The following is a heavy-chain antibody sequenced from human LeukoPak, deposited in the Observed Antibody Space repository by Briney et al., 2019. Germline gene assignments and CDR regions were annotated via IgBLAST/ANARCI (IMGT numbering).Heavy chain of an antibody. CDR2: INPNSGGT. CDR3: ARDSGYYDSSGYYPFDY. J-gene: IGHJ4*02. D-gene: IGHD3-22*01. Sequence: ASVKVSCKASGYTFTGYYMHWVRQAPGQGLEWMGWINPNSGGTNYAQKLQGRVTMTRDTSISTAYMELSRLRSDDTAVYYCARDSGYYDSSGYYPFDYWGQGTLVTVSS. V-gene: IGHV1-2*02. CDR1: GYTFTGYY.